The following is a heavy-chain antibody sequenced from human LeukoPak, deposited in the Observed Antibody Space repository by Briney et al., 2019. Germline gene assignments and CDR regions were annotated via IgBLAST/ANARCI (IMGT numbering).Heavy chain of an antibody. J-gene: IGHJ4*02. V-gene: IGHV1-2*06. D-gene: IGHD3-9*01. CDR3: AREAWVLRYFDWLSRADYYFDY. CDR2: INPNSGGT. CDR1: GFTFSSYA. Sequence: GGSLRLSCAASGFTFSSYAMHWVRQAPGQGLEWMGRINPNSGGTNYAQKFQGRVTMTRDTSISTAYMELSRLRSDDMAVYYCAREAWVLRYFDWLSRADYYFDYWGQGTLVTVSS.